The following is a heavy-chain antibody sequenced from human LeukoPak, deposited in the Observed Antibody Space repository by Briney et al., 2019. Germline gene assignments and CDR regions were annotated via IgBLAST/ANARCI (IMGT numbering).Heavy chain of an antibody. V-gene: IGHV3-11*06. Sequence: PGGSLRLSCAASGFTFSDYYMSWIRQAPGKGLEWVSSIDSSSTNTYYADSVKGRFTISRDNAKNSLYLEMNSLRAEDTAVYFCARDRGSGWYGDLGYWGQGTLVTVSS. J-gene: IGHJ4*02. CDR3: ARDRGSGWYGDLGY. CDR2: IDSSSTNT. D-gene: IGHD6-19*01. CDR1: GFTFSDYY.